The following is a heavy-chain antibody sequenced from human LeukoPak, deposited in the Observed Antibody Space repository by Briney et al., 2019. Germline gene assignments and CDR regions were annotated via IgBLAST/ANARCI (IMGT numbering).Heavy chain of an antibody. J-gene: IGHJ4*02. CDR3: AKDSYERWLPNYTADY. CDR2: ISYDGSNK. D-gene: IGHD5-24*01. CDR1: GFTFSSYG. V-gene: IGHV3-30*18. Sequence: GGSLRLSYAASGFTFSSYGMHWVRQAPGKGLEWVAVISYDGSNKYYADSVKGRFTISRDNSKNTLYLQMNSLRAEDTAVYYCAKDSYERWLPNYTADYWGQGTLVTVSS.